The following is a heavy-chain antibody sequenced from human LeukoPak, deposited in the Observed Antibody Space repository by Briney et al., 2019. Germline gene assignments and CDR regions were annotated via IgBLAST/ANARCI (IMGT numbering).Heavy chain of an antibody. CDR2: IKQDGSEK. J-gene: IGHJ4*02. CDR1: GFTCSSYW. CDR3: AKEEGSYYDYFDY. Sequence: GGSLRLSCAASGFTCSSYWMSWVRQAPGKGLEWVANIKQDGSEKCYVDSVKGRFTISRDNAKNSLYLQMNSLRAEDTAVYYCAKEEGSYYDYFDYWGQGTLVTVSS. V-gene: IGHV3-7*03. D-gene: IGHD1-26*01.